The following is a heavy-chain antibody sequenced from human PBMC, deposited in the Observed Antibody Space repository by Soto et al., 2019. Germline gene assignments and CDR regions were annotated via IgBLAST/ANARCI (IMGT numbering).Heavy chain of an antibody. CDR1: GCTFSNYG. CDR2: IWYDGSNK. CDR3: ASGTYGYVGYYYNGMDV. D-gene: IGHD3-16*01. Sequence: GGSLRLSCAASGCTFSNYGMHWVRQAPGKGLEWVAVIWYDGSNKYYADSVKGRFTISRDNSKNTLYLQMNSLRDEDTAVYYCASGTYGYVGYYYNGMDVWGQGTTVTVS. V-gene: IGHV3-33*08. J-gene: IGHJ6*02.